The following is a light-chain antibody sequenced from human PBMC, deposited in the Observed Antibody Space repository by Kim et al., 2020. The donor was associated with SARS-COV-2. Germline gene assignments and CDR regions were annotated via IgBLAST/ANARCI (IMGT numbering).Light chain of an antibody. Sequence: PRQQTRITASDDEYPGEQNYWYHQKKPQAPPLLIYKDGGRPSGIPGRFSGSSSGTTVTLTISGVQAEDDADYYCQSADGSGTYVFGTGTKVTVL. J-gene: IGLJ1*01. V-gene: IGLV3-25*03. CDR3: QSADGSGTYV. CDR2: KDG. CDR1: EYPGEQ.